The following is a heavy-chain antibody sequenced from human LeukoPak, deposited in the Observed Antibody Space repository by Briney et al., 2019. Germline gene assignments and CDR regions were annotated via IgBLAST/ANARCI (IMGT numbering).Heavy chain of an antibody. J-gene: IGHJ6*03. Sequence: GGSLRLSCAASGFTFSSYSMNWVRQAPGKGLEWVSSISSSSSYIYYADSVKGRFTISRDNSKNTLYLLMNSLRAEDTAVYYCARDRGSSWVYYYYMDVWGKGTPVTVSS. CDR2: ISSSSSYI. D-gene: IGHD6-13*01. V-gene: IGHV3-21*01. CDR1: GFTFSSYS. CDR3: ARDRGSSWVYYYYMDV.